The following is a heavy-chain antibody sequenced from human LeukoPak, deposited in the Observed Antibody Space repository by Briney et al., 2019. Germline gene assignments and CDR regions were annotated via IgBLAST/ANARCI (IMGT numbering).Heavy chain of an antibody. CDR1: GFTFSNAW. CDR2: ISSSSSYI. CDR3: ARDSGIRDSIDY. Sequence: PGGSLRLSCAASGFTFSNAWMSWVRQAPGKGLEWVSSISSSSSYIYYADSVRGRFTISRDNAKNSLYLQMNTLRVEDTAVYYCARDSGIRDSIDYWGQGTLVTVSS. V-gene: IGHV3-21*01. D-gene: IGHD3-10*01. J-gene: IGHJ4*02.